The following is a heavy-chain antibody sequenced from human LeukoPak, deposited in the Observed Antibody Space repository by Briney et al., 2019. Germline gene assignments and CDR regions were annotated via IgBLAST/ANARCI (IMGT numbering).Heavy chain of an antibody. V-gene: IGHV3-48*01. D-gene: IGHD1-26*01. CDR1: AFIFSYYS. J-gene: IGHJ4*02. CDR3: ARDRLTSGRSFFGY. Sequence: GGSLRHTRAASAFIFSYYSMNWVRQAPGKRLEWISYISGRSSTIYYADSVRGRFTISRDNAKNSMYLQMNSLRAEDTAVYYCARDRLTSGRSFFGYWGQGTLVTVSS. CDR2: ISGRSSTI.